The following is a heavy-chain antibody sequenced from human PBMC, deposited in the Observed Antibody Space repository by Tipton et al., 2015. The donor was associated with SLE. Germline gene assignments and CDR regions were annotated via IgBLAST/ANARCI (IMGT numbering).Heavy chain of an antibody. CDR2: IIPIFGTA. J-gene: IGHJ3*02. V-gene: IGHV1-69*06. CDR1: GGTFSSYA. D-gene: IGHD6-19*01. Sequence: QSGPEVKKPGSSVKVSCKASGGTFSSYAISWVRQAPGQGLEWMGGIIPIFGTANYAQKFQGRVTITADKSTSTAYMELSSLGSGDPAVYYCARVGAPWLVPAFDIWGQGTMVTVSS. CDR3: ARVGAPWLVPAFDI.